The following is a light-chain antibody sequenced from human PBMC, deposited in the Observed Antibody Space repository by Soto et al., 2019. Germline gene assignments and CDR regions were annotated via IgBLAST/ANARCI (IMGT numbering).Light chain of an antibody. J-gene: IGLJ1*01. CDR1: GRDVGGFDS. CDR2: DVT. CDR3: NSYPPSGPPNYV. V-gene: IGLV2-14*03. Sequence: QSALTQPASVSGSLGQSITISCTGSGRDVGGFDSVSWFQQHPGKAPKLLISDVTDRPSGISDRFSGSKSGNTASLTISWLQAEDEADYYCNSYPPSGPPNYVFATGPKVTVL.